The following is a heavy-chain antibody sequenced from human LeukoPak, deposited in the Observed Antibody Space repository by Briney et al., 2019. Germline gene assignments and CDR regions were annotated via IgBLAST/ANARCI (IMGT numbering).Heavy chain of an antibody. J-gene: IGHJ5*02. Sequence: SQTLSLTCTVSGGSISSGGYYWSWIRQPPGKGLEWIGYIYHSGSTNYNPSLKSRVTISVDTSKNQFSLKLSSVTAADTAVYYCARAFDDYSNYWFDPWGQGTLVTVSS. CDR3: ARAFDDYSNYWFDP. V-gene: IGHV4-30-2*01. D-gene: IGHD4-11*01. CDR2: IYHSGST. CDR1: GGSISSGGYY.